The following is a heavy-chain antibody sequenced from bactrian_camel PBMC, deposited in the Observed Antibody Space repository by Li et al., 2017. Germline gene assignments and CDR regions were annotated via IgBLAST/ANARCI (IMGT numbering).Heavy chain of an antibody. Sequence: HVQLVESGGGSVQPGGSLRLSCAVSGYSYSHKCLAWFRQRPGQQREAVAAIPTRDISPSYADFAKDRFTIDRDNEKNTVTLRVDNLQPDDTATYYCAAHLSVAFKCDLGSQYHYWGQGTQVTVSS. CDR3: AAHLSVAFKCDLGSQYHY. CDR1: GYSYSHKC. J-gene: IGHJ4*01. CDR2: IPTRDISP. V-gene: IGHV3S53*01. D-gene: IGHD3*01.